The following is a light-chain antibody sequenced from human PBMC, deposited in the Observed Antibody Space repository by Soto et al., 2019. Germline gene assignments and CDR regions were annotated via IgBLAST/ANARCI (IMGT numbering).Light chain of an antibody. CDR1: QSVSSN. Sequence: EIVLTQSPATLSLSPGERATLSCRASQSVSSNLAWYQQKPGQAPRLLIYGASNRATGIPARFSGSGSGTEFTLTIGSLQSEDFAVYYCHQYYAWPKTFGQGTKVDIK. CDR3: HQYYAWPKT. V-gene: IGKV3-15*01. CDR2: GAS. J-gene: IGKJ1*01.